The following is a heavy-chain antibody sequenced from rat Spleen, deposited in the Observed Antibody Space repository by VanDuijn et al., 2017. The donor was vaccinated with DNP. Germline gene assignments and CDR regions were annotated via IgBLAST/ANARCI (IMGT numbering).Heavy chain of an antibody. D-gene: IGHD4-3*01. CDR1: GFSLTNYG. V-gene: IGHV2-13*01. CDR3: ARDLIIRDTTSAMDA. Sequence: QVQLKESGPGLVQPSQTLSLTCTVSGFSLTNYGVSWVRQPPGEGLEWLGRIRANGITDYNSGLRSRLLISRDISKGQVFLKLNSLQIEDTATYYCARDLIIRDTTSAMDAWGQGTSVTVSS. CDR2: IRANGIT. J-gene: IGHJ4*01.